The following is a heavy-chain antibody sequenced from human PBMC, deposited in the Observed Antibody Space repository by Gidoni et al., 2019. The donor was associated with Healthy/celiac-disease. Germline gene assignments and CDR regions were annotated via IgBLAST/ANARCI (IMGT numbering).Heavy chain of an antibody. CDR1: GGTFSSYA. V-gene: IGHV1-69*01. D-gene: IGHD3-9*01. Sequence: QVQLVQSGAEVKKPGSSVKVSCKASGGTFSSYAISWVRQAPGQGLEWMGGIIPIFGTANYAQKFQGRVTITADESTSTAYMELSSLRSEDTAVYYCARLSISGLRYFDWVGTLDYWGQGTLVTVSS. CDR2: IIPIFGTA. J-gene: IGHJ4*02. CDR3: ARLSISGLRYFDWVGTLDY.